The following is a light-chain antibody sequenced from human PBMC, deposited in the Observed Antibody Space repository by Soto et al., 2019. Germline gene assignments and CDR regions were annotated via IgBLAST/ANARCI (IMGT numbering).Light chain of an antibody. V-gene: IGKV3-15*01. J-gene: IGKJ2*03. CDR1: RPVRSN. CDR3: QQYNDWLYS. Sequence: EIVMTQSPANMSVSPGERVAASCRASRPVRSNLAWYQQKPGQPPRLLIYGSSTRATGIPARFSGSGSGTEFTLTVTSLQSADIAVYYCQQYNDWLYSFGQGTKVDIK. CDR2: GSS.